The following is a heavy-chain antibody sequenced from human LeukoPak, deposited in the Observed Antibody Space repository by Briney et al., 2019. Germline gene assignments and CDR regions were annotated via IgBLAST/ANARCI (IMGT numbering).Heavy chain of an antibody. CDR2: IYHSGRT. J-gene: IGHJ6*03. CDR3: ARGGYAYYYYYYMDV. CDR1: GYSISSGYY. V-gene: IGHV4-38-2*02. D-gene: IGHD2-15*01. Sequence: SETLSLTCTVSGYSISSGYYWGWIRQPPGKGLEWIGSIYHSGRTYYNPSLKSRVTISVDTSKNQFSLKLRSVTAADTAVYYCARGGYAYYYYYYMDVWGKGTTVTVSS.